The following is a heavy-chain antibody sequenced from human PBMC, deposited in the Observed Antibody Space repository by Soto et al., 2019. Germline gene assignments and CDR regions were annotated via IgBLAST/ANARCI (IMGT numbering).Heavy chain of an antibody. CDR2: ISGSGDST. V-gene: IGHV3-23*01. J-gene: IGHJ6*02. Sequence: LRLSCAASGFTFSSYAMAWVRQAPGKGLEWVSGISGSGDSTYYADSVKGRFTFSRDNSKNTLYLQMNSLRAEDTAVYYCAKENYYGSGTYVVGMDVWGQGTPVTVSS. CDR3: AKENYYGSGTYVVGMDV. CDR1: GFTFSSYA. D-gene: IGHD3-10*01.